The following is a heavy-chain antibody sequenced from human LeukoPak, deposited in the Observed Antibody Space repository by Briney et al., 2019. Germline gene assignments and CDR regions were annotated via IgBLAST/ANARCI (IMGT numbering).Heavy chain of an antibody. Sequence: PGGSLRLSCAASGFTFSSYAMSWVRQAPGKGLEWVSATSGSGGSTYYADSVKGRFTISRDNSKNTLYLQMNSLRAEDTAVYYCAKGGDCSSTSCSPVYYYYGMDVWGQGTTVTVSS. D-gene: IGHD2-2*01. CDR1: GFTFSSYA. CDR3: AKGGDCSSTSCSPVYYYYGMDV. CDR2: TSGSGGST. J-gene: IGHJ6*02. V-gene: IGHV3-23*01.